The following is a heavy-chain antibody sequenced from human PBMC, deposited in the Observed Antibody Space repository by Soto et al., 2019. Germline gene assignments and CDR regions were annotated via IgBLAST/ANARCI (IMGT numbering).Heavy chain of an antibody. V-gene: IGHV3-48*03. J-gene: IGHJ3*02. D-gene: IGHD1-26*01. CDR3: ARVISQVGAAAHTDASDT. CDR2: ISSSGSTI. CDR1: GFTFSSYA. Sequence: LRLSLAASGFTFSSYAMSWVRHAPGKGLEWVSYISSSGSTIYYADSVKGRFTIYRDNAKKSLCLQMNSLRAEDTAVYYCARVISQVGAAAHTDASDTLGNGKMVNVSS.